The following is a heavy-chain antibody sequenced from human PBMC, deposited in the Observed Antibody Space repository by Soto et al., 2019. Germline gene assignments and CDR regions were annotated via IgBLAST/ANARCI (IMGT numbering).Heavy chain of an antibody. CDR1: GFSLSTSGMC. Sequence: SGPTLVNPTQTLTLTCNFSGFSLSTSGMCVSWIRQPPGKALEWLARIDWDDDKYYSTSLKTRLTISKDTSKNQVVLTMTNMDPVDTATYYCARIIRGDRSGYYYFDYWGQGSLVTVSS. J-gene: IGHJ4*02. D-gene: IGHD3-22*01. V-gene: IGHV2-70*11. CDR2: IDWDDDK. CDR3: ARIIRGDRSGYYYFDY.